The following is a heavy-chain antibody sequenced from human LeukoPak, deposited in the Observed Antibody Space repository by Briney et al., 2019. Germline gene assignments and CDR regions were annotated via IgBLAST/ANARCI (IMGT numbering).Heavy chain of an antibody. J-gene: IGHJ5*02. CDR3: ARDLLDGSGSYHAYNWFDP. Sequence: GGSLRLSCAASGFTFSSYWMSWVRQAPGKGLEWVANIKQDGSEKYYVDSVKGRFTISRDNAKNSLYLQMNSLRAEDTAVYYCARDLLDGSGSYHAYNWFDPWGQGTLVTVSS. D-gene: IGHD3-10*01. CDR2: IKQDGSEK. CDR1: GFTFSSYW. V-gene: IGHV3-7*01.